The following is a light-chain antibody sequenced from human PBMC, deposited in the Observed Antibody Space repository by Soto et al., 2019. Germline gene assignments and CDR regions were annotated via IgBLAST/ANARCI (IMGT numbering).Light chain of an antibody. V-gene: IGKV3-20*01. CDR3: QQYGSSPPMYT. CDR2: GAS. CDR1: QSVSSSY. Sequence: EIVLTQSPGTLSLSPGERATLSCRASQSVSSSYLAWYQQKPGQAPRLLIYGASSRATGSPDRFSGSGSGTEFSRTISILEREDFAVYYCQQYGSSPPMYTFGQGNKLEIK. J-gene: IGKJ2*01.